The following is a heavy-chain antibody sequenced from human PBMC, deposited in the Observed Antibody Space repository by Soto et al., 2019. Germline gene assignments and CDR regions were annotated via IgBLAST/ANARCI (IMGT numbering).Heavy chain of an antibody. CDR2: ISYDGSNK. CDR3: AKEMIVGAYYYYYGMDV. CDR1: GFTFSSHG. J-gene: IGHJ6*02. Sequence: PGGSLRLSCAASGFTFSSHGMHWVRQAPGKGLEWVAVISYDGSNKYYADSVKGRFTISRDNSKNTLYLQMNSLRAEDTAVYYCAKEMIVGAYYYYYGMDVWGQGTTVTVSS. V-gene: IGHV3-30*18. D-gene: IGHD1-26*01.